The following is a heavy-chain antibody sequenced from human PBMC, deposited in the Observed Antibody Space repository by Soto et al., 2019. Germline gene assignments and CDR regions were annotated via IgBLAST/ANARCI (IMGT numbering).Heavy chain of an antibody. J-gene: IGHJ5*02. CDR2: IYWDDDK. D-gene: IGHD3-22*01. Sequence: QITLKESGPTLVKPTQTLTLTCTFSGFSLSTSGVGVGWIRQPPGKALEWLALIYWDDDKRYSASLKSRLTITKDPTKTQVVLTKTNMDPVDTATYYCAHSLIGYYYDSSGSNWFDPWGQGTLVTVSS. V-gene: IGHV2-5*02. CDR1: GFSLSTSGVG. CDR3: AHSLIGYYYDSSGSNWFDP.